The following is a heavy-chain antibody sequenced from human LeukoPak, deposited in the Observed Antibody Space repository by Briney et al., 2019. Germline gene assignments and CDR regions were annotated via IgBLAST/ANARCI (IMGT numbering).Heavy chain of an antibody. CDR3: ARICSSTSCYTSTTDY. J-gene: IGHJ4*02. CDR1: GYSISSGYY. V-gene: IGHV4-38-2*01. CDR2: IYHSGST. D-gene: IGHD2-2*02. Sequence: SETLSLSCAVSGYSISSGYYWGWIRQPPGKGLEWIGSIYHSGSTYYNPSLKSRVTISVDTSKNQFSLKLSSVTAADTAVYYCARICSSTSCYTSTTDYWGQGTLVTVSS.